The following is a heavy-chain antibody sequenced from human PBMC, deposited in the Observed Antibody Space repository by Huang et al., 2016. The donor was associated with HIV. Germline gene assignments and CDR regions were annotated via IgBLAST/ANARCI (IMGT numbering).Heavy chain of an antibody. V-gene: IGHV3-30*01. CDR3: ARDTTTVAGLDF. CDR1: GFTFRDHP. D-gene: IGHD6-19*01. CDR2: ISFDGRNK. J-gene: IGHJ4*02. Sequence: QVQLVESGGGVVQPGRSLRLSCAVSGFTFRDHPMHWVRQAPGKGLEWVAVISFDGRNKFYADFVRGRFTISRDNSKNILYLQLNSLTPADTSIYYCARDTTTVAGLDFWGQGALVTVSP.